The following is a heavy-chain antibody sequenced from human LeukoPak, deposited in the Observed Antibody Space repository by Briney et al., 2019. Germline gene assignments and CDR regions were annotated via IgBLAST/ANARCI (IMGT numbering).Heavy chain of an antibody. Sequence: GGSLRLSCAASGFTFTNYAMSWVRQAPGKGLEWVSGMSGRGVSTYYADSVKGRFTISSDNSKNTLYLQMNSLRAEDTAIYYCARDRLAVAGWFDPWGQGTLVTVSS. CDR3: ARDRLAVAGWFDP. CDR2: MSGRGVST. CDR1: GFTFTNYA. V-gene: IGHV3-23*01. D-gene: IGHD6-19*01. J-gene: IGHJ5*02.